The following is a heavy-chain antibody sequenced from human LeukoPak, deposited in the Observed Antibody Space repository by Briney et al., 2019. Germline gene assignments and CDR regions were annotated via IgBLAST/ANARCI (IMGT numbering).Heavy chain of an antibody. CDR3: RTQNYDFWSGPCHYGMDV. D-gene: IGHD3-3*01. J-gene: IGHJ6*02. CDR2: INHSGST. CDR1: GGSFSGYY. V-gene: IGHV4-34*01. Sequence: SETLSLTCAVYGGSFSGYYWSWIRQPPGKGLEWIGEINHSGSTNYNPSLKSRVTISVDTSKNQFSLKLSSVTAADTAVYYCRTQNYDFWSGPCHYGMDVWGQGTTVTVSS.